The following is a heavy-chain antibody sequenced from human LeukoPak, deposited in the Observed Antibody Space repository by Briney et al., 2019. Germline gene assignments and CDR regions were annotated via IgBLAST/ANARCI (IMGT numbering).Heavy chain of an antibody. CDR1: GGSISIISDY. D-gene: IGHD1-26*01. Sequence: PSGTLSLTCTVSGGSISIISDYWAWIRQPPGKGLEWIGSIYYSGSTPYNPSLKSRVTISVDTSKNKLSLKLSSVTAADAAVYYCARVWELSDAFDIWGQGTMVTVSS. V-gene: IGHV4-39*07. CDR2: IYYSGST. CDR3: ARVWELSDAFDI. J-gene: IGHJ3*02.